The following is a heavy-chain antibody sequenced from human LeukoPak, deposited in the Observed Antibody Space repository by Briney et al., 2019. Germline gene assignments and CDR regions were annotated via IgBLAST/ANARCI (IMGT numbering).Heavy chain of an antibody. CDR1: RGSISSYY. Sequence: SATLSLTCTDPRGSISSYYWSWIRQPPGKGLEWMGYIYYSGSTNYNPSLKSRVTISVDTSKNQFSLKLSSVTAADTAVYYCARARYSYGQGYFDYWGQGTLVTVSS. V-gene: IGHV4-59*01. D-gene: IGHD5-18*01. CDR3: ARARYSYGQGYFDY. CDR2: IYYSGST. J-gene: IGHJ4*02.